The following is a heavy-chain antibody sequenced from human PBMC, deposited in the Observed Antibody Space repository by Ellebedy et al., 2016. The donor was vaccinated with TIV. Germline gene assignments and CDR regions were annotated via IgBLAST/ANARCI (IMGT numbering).Heavy chain of an antibody. Sequence: PGGSLRPSCAASGFTFSSYSMNWVRQAPGKGLEWLSYISSSSSTIFYADSVKGRFTISRDNARNSLYLQMNSLRVDDTAMYYCARDTVAVPDGNTFDFWGQGTMVTGST. V-gene: IGHV3-48*04. D-gene: IGHD2-2*01. CDR3: ARDTVAVPDGNTFDF. CDR1: GFTFSSYS. J-gene: IGHJ3*01. CDR2: ISSSSSTI.